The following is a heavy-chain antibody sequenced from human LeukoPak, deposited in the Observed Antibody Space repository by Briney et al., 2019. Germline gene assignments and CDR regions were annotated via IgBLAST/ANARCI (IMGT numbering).Heavy chain of an antibody. CDR1: AFAFSNHA. CDR3: AKGRTLWSSAFDY. CDR2: ISISGGTT. V-gene: IGHV3-23*01. Sequence: GGSLRLSCTASAFAFSNHAMSWVRQAPGKGLEWVSSISISGGTTYYADSVKGRFTISGDNSKNTLYLQMNSLRAEDTAVYYCAKGRTLWSSAFDYWGQGTLVTVSS. D-gene: IGHD3-3*01. J-gene: IGHJ4*02.